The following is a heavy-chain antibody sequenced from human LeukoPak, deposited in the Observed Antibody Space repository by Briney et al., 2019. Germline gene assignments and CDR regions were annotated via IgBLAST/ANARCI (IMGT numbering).Heavy chain of an antibody. J-gene: IGHJ4*02. V-gene: IGHV3-7*01. D-gene: IGHD3-3*01. CDR1: GFIFTNYF. CDR2: IKHDGSEK. Sequence: QPGGSLRRSCAASGFIFTNYFMSWVRQAPGKGLEWVASIKHDGSEKYYVDSVRGRFTISRDNTMNSLYLQMSSLRAEDTAVYYCATDRGWRTSGYYLYYFEYWGQGTLVTFSS. CDR3: ATDRGWRTSGYYLYYFEY.